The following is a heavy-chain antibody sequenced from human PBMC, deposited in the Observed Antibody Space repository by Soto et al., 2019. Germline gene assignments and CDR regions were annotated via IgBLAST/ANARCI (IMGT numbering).Heavy chain of an antibody. Sequence: PGGSLRLSCAASGFTFNIYGMHWVRQAPDKGLEWVARISYDGSNQYYADSVKGRFTISRDNSKNTLFLQMNSLRADDPAVYYCAKDQASGQGSFDSWGQGPLVTVSS. CDR1: GFTFNIYG. CDR3: AKDQASGQGSFDS. CDR2: ISYDGSNQ. V-gene: IGHV3-30*18. J-gene: IGHJ4*02.